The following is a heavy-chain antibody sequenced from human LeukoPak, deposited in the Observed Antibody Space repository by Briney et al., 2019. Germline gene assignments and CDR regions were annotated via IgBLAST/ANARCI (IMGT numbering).Heavy chain of an antibody. CDR3: ARIKYYYDSSGYYLDAFDI. CDR1: GGSISSYY. J-gene: IGHJ3*02. D-gene: IGHD3-22*01. V-gene: IGHV4-59*08. Sequence: SETLSLACTVSGGSISSYYWSWIRQPPGKGLEWIGYIYYSGSTNYNPSLKSRVTISVDTSKNQFSLKLSSVTAADTAVYYCARIKYYYDSSGYYLDAFDIWGRGTMVTVSS. CDR2: IYYSGST.